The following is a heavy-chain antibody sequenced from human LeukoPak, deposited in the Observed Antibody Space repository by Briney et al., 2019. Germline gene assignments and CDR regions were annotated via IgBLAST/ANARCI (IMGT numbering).Heavy chain of an antibody. CDR1: GFTFSSYG. V-gene: IGHV3-30*03. Sequence: PGGSLRLSCAASGFTFSSYGMHWVRQAPGKGLEWVAVISYDGSNKYYADSVKGRFTISRDNSKNTLYLQMNSLRAEDTAVYYCVHQIAVAGTRFDYWGQGTLVTVSS. CDR3: VHQIAVAGTRFDY. J-gene: IGHJ4*02. D-gene: IGHD6-19*01. CDR2: ISYDGSNK.